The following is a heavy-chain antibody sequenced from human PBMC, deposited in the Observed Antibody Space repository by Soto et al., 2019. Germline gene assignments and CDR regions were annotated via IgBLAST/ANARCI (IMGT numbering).Heavy chain of an antibody. CDR2: IFYSGTT. CDR3: ARGVLY. CDR1: GGSISSGGYS. V-gene: IGHV4-31*03. J-gene: IGHJ4*02. D-gene: IGHD1-1*01. Sequence: QVQLQESGRGLVKPSQTLSLTCTVSGGSISSGGYSWSWIRQPPGKGLEWIGNIFYSGTTYYNPSLKSRVTISVDTSKNQFSLELSSVTAADTTVYFCARGVLYWGQGTLVTVSS.